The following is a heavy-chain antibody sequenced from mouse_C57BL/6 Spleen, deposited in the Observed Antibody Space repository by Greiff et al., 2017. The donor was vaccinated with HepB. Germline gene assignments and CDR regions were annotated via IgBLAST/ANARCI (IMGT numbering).Heavy chain of an antibody. CDR3: TRNLYDYLDY. CDR2: IDPETGGT. Sequence: QVQLKESGAELVRPGASVTLSCKASGYTFTDYEMHWVKQTPVHGLEWIGAIDPETGGTAYNQKFKGKAILTADKSSSTAYMELRSLTSEDSAVYYCTRNLYDYLDYWGQGTTLTVSS. V-gene: IGHV1-15*01. CDR1: GYTFTDYE. J-gene: IGHJ2*01. D-gene: IGHD2-3*01.